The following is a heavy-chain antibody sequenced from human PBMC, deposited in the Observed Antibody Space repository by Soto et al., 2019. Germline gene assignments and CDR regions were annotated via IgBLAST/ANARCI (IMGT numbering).Heavy chain of an antibody. CDR3: ARGLYSSSWFHSGNSYYYYGMDV. D-gene: IGHD6-13*01. CDR2: IIAFSDIV. CDR1: GGTFGIYA. J-gene: IGHJ6*02. Sequence: QVQLVQSGAEVKKPGSSVKVSCKASGGTFGIYAITWVRQAPGQGLEWMGGIIAFSDIVNYTQKLQGRVTITADESTNTAYMDLSSLRSEDTAVYYCARGLYSSSWFHSGNSYYYYGMDVWGQGTTVTVSS. V-gene: IGHV1-69*12.